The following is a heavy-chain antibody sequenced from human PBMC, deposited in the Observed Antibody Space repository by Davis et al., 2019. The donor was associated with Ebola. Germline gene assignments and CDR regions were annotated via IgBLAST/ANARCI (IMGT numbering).Heavy chain of an antibody. CDR2: INPNSGGT. J-gene: IGHJ1*01. Sequence: ASVKVSCKASGYTFTSYAMHWVRQAPGQGLEWMGWINPNSGGTNYAQKFQGRVTMTRDTSISTAYMELSRLRSDDTAVYYCARVAGARLNREYFQHWGQGTLVTVSS. V-gene: IGHV1-2*02. CDR3: ARVAGARLNREYFQH. D-gene: IGHD1-26*01. CDR1: GYTFTSYA.